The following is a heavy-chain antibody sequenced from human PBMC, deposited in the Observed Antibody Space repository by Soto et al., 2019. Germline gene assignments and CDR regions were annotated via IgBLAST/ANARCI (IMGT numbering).Heavy chain of an antibody. J-gene: IGHJ6*02. CDR3: ASYTNCSSTSCYSRGDYYYYGMDV. Sequence: ASVKVSCKASGYTFTDYYMHWVRQAPGQGLEWMGWINPNSGGTHYAQKFQGRVTMTRDTSISTAYMELSRLRSDDTAVYYCASYTNCSSTSCYSRGDYYYYGMDVWGQGTTVTV. V-gene: IGHV1-2*02. CDR1: GYTFTDYY. D-gene: IGHD2-2*01. CDR2: INPNSGGT.